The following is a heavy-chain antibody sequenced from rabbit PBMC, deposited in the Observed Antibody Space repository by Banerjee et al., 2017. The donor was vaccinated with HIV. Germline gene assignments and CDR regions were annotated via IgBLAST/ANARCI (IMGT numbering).Heavy chain of an antibody. CDR1: GFTLSTYW. D-gene: IGHD1-1*01. V-gene: IGHV1S40*01. J-gene: IGHJ6*01. CDR3: ARGSSGAGAGLDL. CDR2: IYTGDGRT. Sequence: QSLEESGGDLVKPGASLTLSCTASGFTLSTYWMCWVRQAPGKGLEWIACIYTGDGRTDYASWAKGRFTISKTSSTTVTLQMTSLTAADTATCFCARGSSGAGAGLDLWGPGTLVTVS.